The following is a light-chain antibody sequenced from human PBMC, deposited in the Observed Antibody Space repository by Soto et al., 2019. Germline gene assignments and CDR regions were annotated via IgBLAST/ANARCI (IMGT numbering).Light chain of an antibody. CDR3: MQATLWPT. CDR2: MVS. J-gene: IGKJ1*01. CDR1: QSLVYSDGNTY. Sequence: DVVMTQSPLSLPVTLGQPASISCRSSQSLVYSDGNTYLSWHQQRPGQSPRRLIYMVSNRDSGVRDRFSGSGSGTDFTLKISRVEAEDVGVYYCMQATLWPTFGQGTKVEIK. V-gene: IGKV2-30*01.